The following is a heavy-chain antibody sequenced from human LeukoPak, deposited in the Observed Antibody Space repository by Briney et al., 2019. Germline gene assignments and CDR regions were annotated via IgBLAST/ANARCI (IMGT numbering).Heavy chain of an antibody. V-gene: IGHV3-30-3*01. J-gene: IGHJ6*02. Sequence: SGRSLRLSCAASGFTFSSYAMHWVRQAPGKGLEWVAVISYDGSNKYYADSVKGRFTISRDNSKNTLYLQMNSLRAEDTAVYYCARDRANYDSSIYYYYYYGMDVWGQGTTVTVSS. CDR1: GFTFSSYA. CDR2: ISYDGSNK. CDR3: ARDRANYDSSIYYYYYYGMDV. D-gene: IGHD3-22*01.